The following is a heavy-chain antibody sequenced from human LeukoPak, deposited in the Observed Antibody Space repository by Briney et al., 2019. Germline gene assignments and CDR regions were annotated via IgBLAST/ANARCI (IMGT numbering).Heavy chain of an antibody. Sequence: GGSLRLSCAASGFTFRSYWMHWVRQAPGKGLVWVSHIHSDGSSTSYADSVQGRFTISRDNAKNTLYLQMNSLRAEDTAVYYCARHNYGYDYWGHGTLVTVSS. CDR2: IHSDGSST. V-gene: IGHV3-74*01. J-gene: IGHJ4*01. D-gene: IGHD3-10*01. CDR3: ARHNYGYDY. CDR1: GFTFRSYW.